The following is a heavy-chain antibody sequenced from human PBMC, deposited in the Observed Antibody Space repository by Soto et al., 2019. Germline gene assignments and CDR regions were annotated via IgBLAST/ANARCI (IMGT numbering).Heavy chain of an antibody. CDR2: ISYDGSNK. D-gene: IGHD3-22*01. CDR1: GFTFSSYG. Sequence: GGSLRLSCAASGFTFSSYGMHWVRQAPGKGLEWVAVISYDGSNKYYADSVKGRFTISRDNSKNTLYLQMNSLRAEDTAVYYCAKDQTYYYDSNGYYPQTWFDYWGQGTLVTVSS. V-gene: IGHV3-30*18. J-gene: IGHJ4*02. CDR3: AKDQTYYYDSNGYYPQTWFDY.